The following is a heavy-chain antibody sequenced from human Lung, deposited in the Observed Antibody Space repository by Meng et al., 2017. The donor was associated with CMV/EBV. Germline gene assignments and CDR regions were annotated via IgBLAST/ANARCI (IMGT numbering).Heavy chain of an antibody. Sequence: GESXKISXAASGFTFSTYGMHWVRQAPGKGLEWVALIWYDGSKKWYADSVKGRFTISRDNSKNTLYLQMNSLRAEDTAVYYCVKVDDFWSGYYGSYYYAMDVWGQGXTVTVSS. CDR1: GFTFSTYG. D-gene: IGHD3-3*01. CDR3: VKVDDFWSGYYGSYYYAMDV. V-gene: IGHV3-33*06. J-gene: IGHJ6*02. CDR2: IWYDGSKK.